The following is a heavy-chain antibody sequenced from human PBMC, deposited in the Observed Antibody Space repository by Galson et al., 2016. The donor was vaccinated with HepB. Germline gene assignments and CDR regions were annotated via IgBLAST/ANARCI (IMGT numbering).Heavy chain of an antibody. CDR3: ARLNPQIDAFDI. J-gene: IGHJ3*02. Sequence: ETLSLTCTVSGGSFNSTTNYYWACIRQPPGKGLEWIGSIFYTGRTYYNPSLESRVTMSVDTSKKQSSLKLTSVTAADMAVYYCARLNPQIDAFDIWGQGTMVTVSS. V-gene: IGHV4-39*01. CDR1: GGSFNSTTNYY. CDR2: IFYTGRT.